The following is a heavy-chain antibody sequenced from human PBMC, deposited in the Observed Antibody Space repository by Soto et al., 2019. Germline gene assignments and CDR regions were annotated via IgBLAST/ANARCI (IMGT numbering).Heavy chain of an antibody. CDR3: ARGIEGWYQGRYYYGMDV. CDR1: GFTFSSYA. CDR2: IYYSGST. J-gene: IGHJ6*02. D-gene: IGHD6-19*01. Sequence: CAASGFTFSSYAMSWIRQPPGKGLEWIGYIYYSGSTNYNPSLKSRVTISVDTSKNQFSLKLSSVTAADTAVYYCARGIEGWYQGRYYYGMDVWGQGTTVTVSS. V-gene: IGHV4-59*01.